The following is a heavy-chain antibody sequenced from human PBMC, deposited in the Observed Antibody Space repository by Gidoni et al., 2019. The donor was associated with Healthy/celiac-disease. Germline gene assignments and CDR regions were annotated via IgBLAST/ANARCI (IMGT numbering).Heavy chain of an antibody. CDR3: ARALNYGTTVVVVVAATDYYYYYGMDV. D-gene: IGHD2-15*01. V-gene: IGHV3-48*01. J-gene: IGHJ6*02. Sequence: EVQLVESGGGLVQPGGSLRLSCAASGFTFSSYSLNWVRQAPGKGLEWGSYSSSSSSTIYYADSVKGRFTISRDNAKNSLYLQMNSLRAEDTAVYYCARALNYGTTVVVVVAATDYYYYYGMDVWGQGTTVTVSS. CDR2: SSSSSSTI. CDR1: GFTFSSYS.